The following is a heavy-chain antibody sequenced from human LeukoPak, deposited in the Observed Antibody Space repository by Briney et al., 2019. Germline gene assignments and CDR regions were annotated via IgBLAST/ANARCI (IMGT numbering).Heavy chain of an antibody. D-gene: IGHD1-14*01. CDR1: GGSISSYY. CDR2: IYYSGST. Sequence: SETLSLTCTVSGGSISSYYWSWIRQLPGKGLEWIGYIYYSGSTNYNPSLKSRVTISVDTSKNQFSLKLSSVTAADTAVYYCARVPPELSFDYWGQGTLVTVSS. CDR3: ARVPPELSFDY. V-gene: IGHV4-59*01. J-gene: IGHJ4*02.